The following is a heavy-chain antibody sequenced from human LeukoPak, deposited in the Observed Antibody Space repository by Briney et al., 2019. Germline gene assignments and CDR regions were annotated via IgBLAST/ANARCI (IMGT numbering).Heavy chain of an antibody. CDR2: INHSGST. Sequence: SETLSLTCAVYGGSFSGYYWSWIRQPPGKGLEWIGEINHSGSTNYNPSLKSRVTISVDTSKNQFSLKLSSVTAADTAVYYCARLKIRGSGRYYYYMDVWGKGTTVTISS. V-gene: IGHV4-34*01. D-gene: IGHD3-10*01. J-gene: IGHJ6*03. CDR1: GGSFSGYY. CDR3: ARLKIRGSGRYYYYMDV.